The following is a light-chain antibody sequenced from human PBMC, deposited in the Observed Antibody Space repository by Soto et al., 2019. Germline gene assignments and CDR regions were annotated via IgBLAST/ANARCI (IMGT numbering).Light chain of an antibody. CDR3: QHYGSSLYT. V-gene: IGKV3-20*01. CDR1: QSVSSSY. CDR2: GAS. Sequence: EIVLTQSPGTLSLSPGERATLSCRASQSVSSSYLAWYQQKPGQAPRLLIYGASSRATGIPDRFSGSGSGPDFTLTLSRLEPEDFALYYCQHYGSSLYTFGQGTKLEIK. J-gene: IGKJ2*01.